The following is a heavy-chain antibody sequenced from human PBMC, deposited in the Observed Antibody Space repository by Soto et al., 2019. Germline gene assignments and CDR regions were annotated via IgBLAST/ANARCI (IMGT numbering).Heavy chain of an antibody. V-gene: IGHV1-46*01. CDR2: INPSGGST. CDR1: GYTFTSYY. D-gene: IGHD2-2*01. Sequence: ASGKVSCKASGYTFTSYYMHWVRQAPGQGLEWMGIINPSGGSTSYAQKFQGRVTMTRDTSTSTVYMELSRLRSEDTAVYYCASLPLEYCSSTSCPSDAFDIWGQGTMVNVPS. J-gene: IGHJ3*02. CDR3: ASLPLEYCSSTSCPSDAFDI.